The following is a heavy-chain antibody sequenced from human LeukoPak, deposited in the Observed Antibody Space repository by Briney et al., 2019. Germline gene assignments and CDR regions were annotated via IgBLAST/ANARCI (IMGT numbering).Heavy chain of an antibody. D-gene: IGHD1-26*01. CDR2: IWYDGSNK. V-gene: IGHV3-33*01. J-gene: IGHJ4*02. CDR1: GFTFGSYG. Sequence: PGRSLRLSCAASGFTFGSYGMHWVRQAPGKGLEWVAVIWYDGSNKYYADSVKGRFTISRDNSKNTLYLQMNSLRAEDTAVYYCARAGIVGALDYWGQGTLVTVSS. CDR3: ARAGIVGALDY.